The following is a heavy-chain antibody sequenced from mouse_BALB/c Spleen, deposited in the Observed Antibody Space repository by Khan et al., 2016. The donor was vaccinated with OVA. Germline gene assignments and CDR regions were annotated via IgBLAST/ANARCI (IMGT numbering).Heavy chain of an antibody. CDR1: AFTFSDYG. CDR3: ARGGKGGFAY. J-gene: IGHJ3*01. V-gene: IGHV5-15*02. CDR2: ISSLAYNF. Sequence: EVELVESGGGLVQPGGSRKLSCAASAFTFSDYGMAWVRQAPGKGPEWLSFISSLAYNFYYADTVTGRFTISRENAKNTLYLEMSSLRSEDTAMYYCARGGKGGFAYWGQGTLVTVSA.